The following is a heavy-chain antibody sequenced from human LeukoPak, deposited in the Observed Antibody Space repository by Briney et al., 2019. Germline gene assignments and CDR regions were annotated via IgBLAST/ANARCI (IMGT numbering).Heavy chain of an antibody. D-gene: IGHD6-19*01. CDR3: ARDDSSGWFDP. V-gene: IGHV4-59*01. Sequence: SETLSLTCTVSGGSISSYYWSWIRQPPGKGLEWIGYIYYSGSTNYNPSLKSRVTISVDTSKNQFSLKLSSVTAADTAVYYCARDDSSGWFDPWGQGTLVTVSS. CDR1: GGSISSYY. J-gene: IGHJ5*02. CDR2: IYYSGST.